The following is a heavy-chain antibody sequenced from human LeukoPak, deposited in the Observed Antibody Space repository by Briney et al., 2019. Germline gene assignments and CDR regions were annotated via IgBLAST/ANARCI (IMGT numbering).Heavy chain of an antibody. V-gene: IGHV1-24*01. CDR3: ATVSRASILRYFDWLLY. CDR2: FDPEDGET. Sequence: ASVKVSCKVSGYTLTELSMHCVRQAPGRGLEWMGGFDPEDGETIYAQKFQGRVTMTEDTSTDTAYMELSSLRSEDTAVYYCATVSRASILRYFDWLLYWGQGTLVTVSS. J-gene: IGHJ4*02. CDR1: GYTLTELS. D-gene: IGHD3-9*01.